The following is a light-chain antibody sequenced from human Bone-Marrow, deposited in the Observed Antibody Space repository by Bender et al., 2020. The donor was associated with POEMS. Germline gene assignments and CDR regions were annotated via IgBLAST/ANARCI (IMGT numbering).Light chain of an antibody. J-gene: IGLJ3*02. CDR3: QSYDNSLGGWV. V-gene: IGLV2-14*02. CDR2: EVS. CDR1: SSDVGGYSL. Sequence: QAALTQPASVSGSPGQSITISCTGTSSDVGGYSLVSWYQQHPDKAPKLMIYEVSKRPSGVPDRFSGSKSGHTASLAITGLQAEDEGDYYRQSYDNSLGGWVFGGGTKLTVL.